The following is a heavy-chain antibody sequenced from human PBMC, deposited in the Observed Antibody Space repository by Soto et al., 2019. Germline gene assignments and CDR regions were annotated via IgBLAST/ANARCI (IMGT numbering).Heavy chain of an antibody. V-gene: IGHV3-48*01. CDR2: IGISSTTI. CDR1: GFTFSSYS. J-gene: IGHJ4*02. CDR3: ARDLAVAALDY. Sequence: EVHLVESGGGLVQPGGSLRLSCAASGFTFSSYSMNWVRQAPGKGLEWVSYIGISSTTIYYADSVKGRFTISRDNAKNSLYLQMNSLRAEDTAVYYCARDLAVAALDYWGQGTLVTVSS. D-gene: IGHD6-19*01.